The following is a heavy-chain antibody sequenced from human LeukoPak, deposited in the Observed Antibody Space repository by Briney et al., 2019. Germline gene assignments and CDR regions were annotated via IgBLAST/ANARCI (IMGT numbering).Heavy chain of an antibody. CDR2: IYYSGST. D-gene: IGHD3-10*01. V-gene: IGHV4-59*01. J-gene: IGHJ4*02. CDR1: SGSISSYY. CDR3: ARAQFGDSDY. Sequence: SETLSLTCTVSSGSISSYYWSWIRQPPGKGLEWIGYIYYSGSTNYNPSLKSRVTISVDTSKNQFSLKLSSVTAADTAVYYCARAQFGDSDYWGQGTLSPSPQ.